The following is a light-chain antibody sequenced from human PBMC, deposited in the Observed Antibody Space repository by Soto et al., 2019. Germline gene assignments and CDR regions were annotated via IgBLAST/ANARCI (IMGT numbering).Light chain of an antibody. CDR2: GAS. V-gene: IGKV3-15*01. CDR1: QSVSSS. J-gene: IGKJ1*01. Sequence: EIGMTQSPATLSVSPGERATLSCRASQSVSSSLAWYQQKPGQAPRLLIYGASTRATGIPARFSGSGSGTEFTLTISSLQSEDFAVYYCQQYNNWWTFGQGTKVDI. CDR3: QQYNNWWT.